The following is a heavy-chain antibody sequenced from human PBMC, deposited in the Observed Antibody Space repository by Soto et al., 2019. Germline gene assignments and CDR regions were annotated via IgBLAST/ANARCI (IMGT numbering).Heavy chain of an antibody. J-gene: IGHJ5*02. CDR1: DGSISSYY. CDR2: IYYSGST. CDR3: ARGPQGIMITFGGVIGLNWFDP. V-gene: IGHV4-59*01. D-gene: IGHD3-16*02. Sequence: PSETLSLTYTVSDGSISSYYWSWIRQPPGKGLEWIGYIYYSGSTNYNPSLKSRVTISVDTSKNQFSLKLSSVTAADTAVYYCARGPQGIMITFGGVIGLNWFDPWGQGTLVTVSS.